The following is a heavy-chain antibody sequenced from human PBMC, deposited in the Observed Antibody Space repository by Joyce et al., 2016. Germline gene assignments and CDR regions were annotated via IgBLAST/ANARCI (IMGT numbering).Heavy chain of an antibody. CDR3: ARDEVGPNDAFDF. J-gene: IGHJ3*01. D-gene: IGHD1-26*01. Sequence: QVQLQESGPGLVKPSKTLSLTCSVCGGSISGYYWKWIQQHPGKRLEWIGYISYSRSTNHNPSLKSRVTISVDTSKNQFSLKLNSVTAADTAVYYCARDEVGPNDAFDFWGQGTMVTVSS. CDR1: GGSISGYY. V-gene: IGHV4-59*01. CDR2: ISYSRST.